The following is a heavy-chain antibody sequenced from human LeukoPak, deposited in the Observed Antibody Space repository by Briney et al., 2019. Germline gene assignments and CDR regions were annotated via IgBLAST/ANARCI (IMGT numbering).Heavy chain of an antibody. Sequence: ASVKVSCKASGYTFNSYYMHWVRQAPGQGLEWMGIINPSGGSTSYAQKFQGRVTMTRDTSTSTAYMELRGLRSDDTAVYYCARRGYCSSTSCYPRHFDYWGQGTLVTVSS. J-gene: IGHJ4*02. CDR3: ARRGYCSSTSCYPRHFDY. CDR1: GYTFNSYY. D-gene: IGHD2-2*01. V-gene: IGHV1-46*02. CDR2: INPSGGST.